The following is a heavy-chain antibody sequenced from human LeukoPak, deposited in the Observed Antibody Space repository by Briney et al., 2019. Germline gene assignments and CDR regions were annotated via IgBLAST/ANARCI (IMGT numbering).Heavy chain of an antibody. Sequence: SETLSLTCAVYGGSFSGYYWSWIRQPPGKGLELIGETNHSGSTNYNPSLKSRATISVDTSKNQFSLKLSSVTAAGTAVYYCDKMFNADVYFEYWGQGILVTVSS. CDR2: TNHSGST. CDR1: GGSFSGYY. J-gene: IGHJ4*02. D-gene: IGHD2-2*01. CDR3: DKMFNADVYFEY. V-gene: IGHV4-34*01.